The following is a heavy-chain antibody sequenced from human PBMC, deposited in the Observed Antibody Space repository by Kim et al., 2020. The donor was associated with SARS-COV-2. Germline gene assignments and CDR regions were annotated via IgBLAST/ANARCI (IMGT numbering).Heavy chain of an antibody. CDR2: IYYSGST. CDR1: GGSISSYY. D-gene: IGHD4-4*01. CDR3: ARQQKYSNYAWFDP. J-gene: IGHJ5*02. Sequence: SETLSLTCTVSGGSISSYYWSWIRQPPGKGLEWIGYIYYSGSTNYNHSLKSRVTISVDTSKNQFSLKLSSVTAADTAVYYCARQQKYSNYAWFDPWGQGTLVTVSS. V-gene: IGHV4-59*08.